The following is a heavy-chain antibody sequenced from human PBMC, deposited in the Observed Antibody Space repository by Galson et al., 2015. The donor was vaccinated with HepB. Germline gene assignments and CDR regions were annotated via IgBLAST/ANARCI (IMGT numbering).Heavy chain of an antibody. V-gene: IGHV6-1*01. D-gene: IGHD3/OR15-3a*01. Sequence: CATSGDSVSSNGAAWNWIRQSPSRGLEWLGRTYYRSKWYDNYAVSVESRITISPDTSKNQFSLHLYSVTPEDTAVYYCARDGHLAPDYFDYWGQGTLVTVSS. CDR1: GDSVSSNGAA. CDR3: ARDGHLAPDYFDY. J-gene: IGHJ4*02. CDR2: TYYRSKWYD.